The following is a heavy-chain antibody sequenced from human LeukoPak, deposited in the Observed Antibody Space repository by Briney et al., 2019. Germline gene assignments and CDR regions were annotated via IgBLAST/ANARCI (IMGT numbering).Heavy chain of an antibody. D-gene: IGHD3-10*02. CDR2: IYSGGRT. CDR1: GFTFSSYA. Sequence: GGSLRLSCAVSGFTFSSYAMNWVRQAPGKGLKWVSVIYSGGRTYYVDSVKGRFTISRDNSKNTLYLQMNSLRAEDTAVYYCGSTSLLGSGFFDYWGQGTLVTVSS. CDR3: GSTSLLGSGFFDY. J-gene: IGHJ4*02. V-gene: IGHV3-66*01.